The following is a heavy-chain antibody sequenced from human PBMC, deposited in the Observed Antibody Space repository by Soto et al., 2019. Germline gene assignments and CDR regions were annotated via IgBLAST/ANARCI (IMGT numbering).Heavy chain of an antibody. CDR1: GGSISSYY. J-gene: IGHJ5*02. V-gene: IGHV4-59*01. Sequence: PSETLSLTCTVSGGSISSYYWSWIRQPPGKGLEWIGYIYYSGSTNYNPSLKSRVTISVDTSKNQFSLKLSSATAADTAVYYCARDLNWFDPWGQGTLVTVSS. CDR2: IYYSGST. CDR3: ARDLNWFDP.